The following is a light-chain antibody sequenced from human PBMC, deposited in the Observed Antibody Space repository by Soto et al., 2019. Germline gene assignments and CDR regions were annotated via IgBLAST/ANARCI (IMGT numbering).Light chain of an antibody. CDR3: QESYSVPGT. CDR1: QNINNY. J-gene: IGKJ1*01. CDR2: GAS. Sequence: DIALTQSPPSLAASVGDRVTITCRASQNINNYLIWYQQKPGKAPQLLVYGASILQSGVPSRFSDSASGTDFTLTIGSMQPEDFATYYCQESYSVPGTFGQGTKVEI. V-gene: IGKV1-39*01.